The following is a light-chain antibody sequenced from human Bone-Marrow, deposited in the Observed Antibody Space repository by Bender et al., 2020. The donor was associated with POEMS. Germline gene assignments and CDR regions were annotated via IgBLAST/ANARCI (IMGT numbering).Light chain of an antibody. Sequence: TQPPSASGTPGQTITISCSGSSSNIGSKDVSWYQQLPRKAPKLLVQGNNQRPSGVPDRFSASKSGTSASLAISGLHSEDEAHYYCASWDDSLNGWVFGGGTKLTVL. CDR3: ASWDDSLNGWV. CDR1: SSNIGSKD. V-gene: IGLV1-44*01. CDR2: GNN. J-gene: IGLJ3*02.